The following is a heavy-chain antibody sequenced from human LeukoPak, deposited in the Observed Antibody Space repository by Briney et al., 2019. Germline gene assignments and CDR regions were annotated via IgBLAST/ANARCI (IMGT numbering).Heavy chain of an antibody. CDR3: ARESGYCSGGSCYWYFDL. D-gene: IGHD2-15*01. Sequence: SQTLSLTCAISGDIVSSNSAAWNWIRQSPSGGLEWLGRTYYRSKWYNDYAVSVKSRISIDPDTSKNQFSLQLNSVTPEDTAVYYCARESGYCSGGSCYWYFDLWGRGTLVTVSS. J-gene: IGHJ2*01. CDR2: TYYRSKWYN. CDR1: GDIVSSNSAA. V-gene: IGHV6-1*01.